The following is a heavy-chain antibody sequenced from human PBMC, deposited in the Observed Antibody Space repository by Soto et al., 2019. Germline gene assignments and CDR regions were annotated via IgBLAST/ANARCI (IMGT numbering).Heavy chain of an antibody. J-gene: IGHJ4*02. CDR3: ASSAHYYDSSGYYSKPDY. CDR1: GFTFSSYA. D-gene: IGHD3-22*01. CDR2: ISYDGSNK. Sequence: GGSLRLSCAASGFTFSSYAMHWVRQAPGKGLEWVAVISYDGSNKYYADSVKGRFTISRDNSKNTLYLQMNGLRAEDTAVYYCASSAHYYDSSGYYSKPDYWGQGTLVTVSS. V-gene: IGHV3-30-3*01.